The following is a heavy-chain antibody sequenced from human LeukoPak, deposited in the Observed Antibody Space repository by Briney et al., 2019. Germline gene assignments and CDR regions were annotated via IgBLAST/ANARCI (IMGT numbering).Heavy chain of an antibody. V-gene: IGHV1-46*01. CDR1: GYTFTSYY. Sequence: ASVKVSCKASGYTFTSYYMHWVRQAPGQGLEWMGIINPSGGSTSYAQKFQGRVTMTRDTSTSTVYMELSSLRSEDTAVHYCARDSYLRYFDDYETRYYMDVWGKGTTVTISS. J-gene: IGHJ6*03. CDR2: INPSGGST. D-gene: IGHD3-9*01. CDR3: ARDSYLRYFDDYETRYYMDV.